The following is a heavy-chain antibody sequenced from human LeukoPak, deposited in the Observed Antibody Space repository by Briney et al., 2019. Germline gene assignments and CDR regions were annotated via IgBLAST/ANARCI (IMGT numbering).Heavy chain of an antibody. V-gene: IGHV3-33*01. CDR2: IWYDGSNK. Sequence: GRSLRLSCAASGFTFSSYGMHWVRQAPGKGLEWVAVIWYDGSNKYYADSVKGRFTISRDNSKNTLYLQMSSLRAEDTAVYYCARDGSFWSGFHAFDLWGQGTVVTVSS. J-gene: IGHJ3*01. CDR3: ARDGSFWSGFHAFDL. CDR1: GFTFSSYG. D-gene: IGHD3-3*01.